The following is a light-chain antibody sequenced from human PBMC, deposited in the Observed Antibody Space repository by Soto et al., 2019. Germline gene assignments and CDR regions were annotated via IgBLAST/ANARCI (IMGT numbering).Light chain of an antibody. Sequence: DIHMTQSPPSLSASVGDRVTITCRASQSISTYLNWYQQKPGKAPKLLISDASSLQSGVPSRFSGSGSGTDFTLTINSLQPEDFATYFCQQSYTIPLTFGGGTKVDIK. CDR1: QSISTY. J-gene: IGKJ4*01. V-gene: IGKV1-39*01. CDR3: QQSYTIPLT. CDR2: DAS.